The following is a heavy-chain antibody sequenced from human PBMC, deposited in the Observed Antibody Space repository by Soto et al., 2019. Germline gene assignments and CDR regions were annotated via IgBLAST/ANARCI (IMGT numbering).Heavy chain of an antibody. CDR3: LGGYSLFDY. V-gene: IGHV3-49*04. J-gene: IGHJ4*02. Sequence: EVQLVESGGGLVQPGRSLRLSCTASGFTFGDYAMSWVRQAPGKGLEWVGFIRSKAYGGTTEYAASVKGRFTISRDDSKSIAYLQMNSLKTEDTDVYYCLGGYSLFDYWGQGTLVTVSS. CDR1: GFTFGDYA. D-gene: IGHD5-12*01. CDR2: IRSKAYGGTT.